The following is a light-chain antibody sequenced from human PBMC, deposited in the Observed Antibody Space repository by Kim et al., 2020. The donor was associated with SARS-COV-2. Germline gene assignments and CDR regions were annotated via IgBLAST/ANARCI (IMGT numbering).Light chain of an antibody. CDR3: QHHASYAIT. CDR1: QDVSRW. CDR2: DAS. J-gene: IGKJ5*01. V-gene: IGKV1-5*01. Sequence: SASVVDRVSITCRASQDVSRWLAWYQQKPGKAPKLLIYDASTVESGVPSRFSGGGSGTEFTLTISSLQPDDFATYYCQHHASYAITFGQGTRLEI.